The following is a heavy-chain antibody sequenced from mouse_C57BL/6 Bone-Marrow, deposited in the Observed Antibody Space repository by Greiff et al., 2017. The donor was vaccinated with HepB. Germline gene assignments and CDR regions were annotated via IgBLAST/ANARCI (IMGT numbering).Heavy chain of an antibody. V-gene: IGHV1-19*01. J-gene: IGHJ3*01. D-gene: IGHD2-2*01. CDR3: ARYGYPWFAY. CDR2: INPYNGGT. CDR1: GYTFTDYY. Sequence: EVQLQQSGPVLVKPGASVKMSCKASGYTFTDYYMNWVKQSHGKSLEWIGVINPYNGGTSYNQKFKGKATLTVDKSSSTAYMELNSLTSEDSAVYYCARYGYPWFAYWGQGTLVTVSA.